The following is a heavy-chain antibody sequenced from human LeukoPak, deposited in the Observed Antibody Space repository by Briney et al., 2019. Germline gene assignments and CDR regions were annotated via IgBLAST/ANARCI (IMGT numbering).Heavy chain of an antibody. CDR3: ARHLYRVGDNWFDP. CDR2: IYTSGST. Sequence: NPSETLSLTCTVSGGSISSYYWSWIRQPPGKGLEWIGYIYTSGSTNYNPSLKSRVTISVDTSKNQFSLKLSSVTAADTAVYYCARHLYRVGDNWFDPWGQGTLVTVSS. J-gene: IGHJ5*02. D-gene: IGHD1-26*01. CDR1: GGSISSYY. V-gene: IGHV4-4*09.